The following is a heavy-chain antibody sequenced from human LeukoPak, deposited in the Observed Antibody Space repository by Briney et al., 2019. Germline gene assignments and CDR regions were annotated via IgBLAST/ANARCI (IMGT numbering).Heavy chain of an antibody. CDR1: GFTFSSYA. V-gene: IGHV3-23*01. D-gene: IGHD2-2*01. CDR2: ISGSGAST. Sequence: PGGSLRLSCAASGFTFSSYAMSWVRQAPGKGLQWVSTISGSGASTYYADSVKGRFTISRDNSKNTLHLQMNSLRGEDTAVYYCAKETVVVPAARSAFDIWGQGAMVTVSS. J-gene: IGHJ3*02. CDR3: AKETVVVPAARSAFDI.